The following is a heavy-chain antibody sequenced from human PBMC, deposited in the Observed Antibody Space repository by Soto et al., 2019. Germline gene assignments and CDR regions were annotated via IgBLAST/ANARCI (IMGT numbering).Heavy chain of an antibody. J-gene: IGHJ4*02. V-gene: IGHV3-11*01. CDR1: GLAFGDYY. CDR3: ARARQRWELLSSLDY. CDR2: ISSSVSTI. D-gene: IGHD1-26*01. Sequence: GWAFRLSFSASGLAFGDYYMSWIRQPPGKGLEWVSYISSSVSTIYYADSLKVRFTISRDNAKNSLYLQMNSLRAEDTAVYYCARARQRWELLSSLDYWGQGTLVTVSS.